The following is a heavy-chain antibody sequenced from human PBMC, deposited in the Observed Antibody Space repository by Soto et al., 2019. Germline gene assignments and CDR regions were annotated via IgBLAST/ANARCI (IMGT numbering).Heavy chain of an antibody. J-gene: IGHJ4*02. Sequence: SETLSLTCAVYGGSFSGYYWSWIRQPPGKGLEWIGEINHSGSTNYNPSLKSRVTISVDTSKNQFSLKLSSVTAADTAVYYCARGWIQLWSDYWGQGTLVTVSS. CDR3: ARGWIQLWSDY. V-gene: IGHV4-34*01. CDR2: INHSGST. CDR1: GGSFSGYY. D-gene: IGHD5-18*01.